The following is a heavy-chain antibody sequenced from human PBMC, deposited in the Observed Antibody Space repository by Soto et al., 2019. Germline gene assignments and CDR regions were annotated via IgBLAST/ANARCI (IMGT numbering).Heavy chain of an antibody. J-gene: IGHJ4*02. D-gene: IGHD3-10*01. CDR2: ISGGGDTT. CDR1: GFTFNNYA. V-gene: IGHV3-23*01. Sequence: EVQLLESGGGLVQPGGSLRLSCAASGFTFNNYAMTWVRQAPGKGLEWVSAISGGGDTTSYADSVKGRFTVSRDGSKYTHYLQMSSLRAEDTALYYCATGRGGSGSLTPRVDFWGQGTLVTVSS. CDR3: ATGRGGSGSLTPRVDF.